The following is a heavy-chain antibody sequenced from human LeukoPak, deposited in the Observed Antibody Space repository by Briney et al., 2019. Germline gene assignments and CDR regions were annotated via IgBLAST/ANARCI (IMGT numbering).Heavy chain of an antibody. CDR1: GDSVSRNSAA. CDR2: TYYRSNWYN. CDR3: ARGREEIFDY. D-gene: IGHD5-24*01. Sequence: SQTLSLTCAISGDSVSRNSAAWNWIRQSPSRGLKWLGRTYYRSNWYNDYALSVKSRITINPDTSKNQLSLQLNSVTPDDTAVYYCARGREEIFDYWGQGTLVTVSS. J-gene: IGHJ4*02. V-gene: IGHV6-1*01.